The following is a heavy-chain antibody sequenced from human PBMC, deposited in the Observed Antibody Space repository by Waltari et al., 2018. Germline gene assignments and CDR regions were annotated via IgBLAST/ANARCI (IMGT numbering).Heavy chain of an antibody. V-gene: IGHV4-34*01. J-gene: IGHJ4*02. Sequence: QVQLQQWGAGLLKPSETLSLTCAVYGGSFSGYYWSWIRQPPGKGLEWIGEINHSGSTNYNPSLKSRVTISVDTSKNQFSLKLSSVTAADMAVYYCARGLVYYGSALGYWGQGTLVTVSS. CDR3: ARGLVYYGSALGY. D-gene: IGHD3-10*01. CDR1: GGSFSGYY. CDR2: INHSGST.